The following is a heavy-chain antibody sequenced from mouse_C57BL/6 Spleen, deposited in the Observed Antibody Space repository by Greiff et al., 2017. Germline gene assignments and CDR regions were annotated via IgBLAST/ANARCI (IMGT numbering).Heavy chain of an antibody. Sequence: EVQLQQSGPELVKPGASVKISCKASGYTFTDYYMNWVKQSHGKSLEWIGDINPNTGGTSYNQKFKGKATLTVDKSSSTAYMELRSLTSEDSSVYYGAREGAYYSNLLFAYWGQGTLVTVSA. D-gene: IGHD2-5*01. CDR3: AREGAYYSNLLFAY. J-gene: IGHJ3*01. CDR1: GYTFTDYY. CDR2: INPNTGGT. V-gene: IGHV1-26*01.